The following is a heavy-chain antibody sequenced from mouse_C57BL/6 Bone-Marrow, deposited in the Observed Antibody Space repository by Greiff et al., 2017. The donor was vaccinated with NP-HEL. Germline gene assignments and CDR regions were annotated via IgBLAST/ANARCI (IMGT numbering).Heavy chain of an antibody. CDR1: GYTFTSYW. D-gene: IGHD1-1*01. Sequence: QVQLQQPGAELVKPGASVKLSCKASGYTFTSYWMHWVKQRPGRGLEWIGRIDPNSGGTTYNEKFKSKATLTVDKPSSTAYMQLSSLTSEDSAVYYCARSPVYYYPYWDFDVWGTGTTVTVSS. CDR3: ARSPVYYYPYWDFDV. CDR2: IDPNSGGT. V-gene: IGHV1-72*01. J-gene: IGHJ1*03.